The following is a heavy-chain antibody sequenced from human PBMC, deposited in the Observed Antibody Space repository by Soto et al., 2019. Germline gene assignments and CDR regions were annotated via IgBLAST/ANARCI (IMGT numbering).Heavy chain of an antibody. D-gene: IGHD6-6*01. V-gene: IGHV5-10-1*01. CDR2: IDPSDSYT. Sequence: GESLKISCKGSGHSFTSYWISWVRQMPGKGLEWMGRIDPSDSYTNYSPSFQGHVTISADNSISTAYLQWSSLKASDTAMYYCARHEASAARLVGLDVWGQGTTVTVSS. J-gene: IGHJ6*02. CDR1: GHSFTSYW. CDR3: ARHEASAARLVGLDV.